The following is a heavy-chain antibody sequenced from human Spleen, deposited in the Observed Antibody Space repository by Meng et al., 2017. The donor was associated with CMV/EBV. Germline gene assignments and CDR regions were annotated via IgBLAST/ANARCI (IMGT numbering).Heavy chain of an antibody. V-gene: IGHV3-9*01. J-gene: IGHJ6*02. CDR1: GFTFDDYA. Sequence: SLKISCAASGFTFDDYAMHWVRQAPGKGLEWVSGMSWNSGSIAYADSVKGRFTIPRDNAKNSLYLQMNSLRAEATALFYCAQDHSSGSLYYYGLDVWGQGTTVTVSS. CDR3: AQDHSSGSLYYYGLDV. D-gene: IGHD1-26*01. CDR2: MSWNSGSI.